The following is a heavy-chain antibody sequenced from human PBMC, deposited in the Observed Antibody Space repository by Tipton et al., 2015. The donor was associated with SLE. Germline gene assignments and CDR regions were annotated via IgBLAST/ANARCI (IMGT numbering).Heavy chain of an antibody. CDR3: ARRRGSSWYEDYFDY. CDR2: VYRSGST. J-gene: IGHJ4*02. V-gene: IGHV4-38-2*02. Sequence: TLSLTCTVSGYSISSGYFWNWIRQPPGKKLEWIGSVYRSGSTYYNPSLKSRVTMTVEMSKNQFSLKLNSVTAADTAVYYCARRRGSSWYEDYFDYWGQGTLVTVSS. CDR1: GYSISSGYF. D-gene: IGHD6-13*01.